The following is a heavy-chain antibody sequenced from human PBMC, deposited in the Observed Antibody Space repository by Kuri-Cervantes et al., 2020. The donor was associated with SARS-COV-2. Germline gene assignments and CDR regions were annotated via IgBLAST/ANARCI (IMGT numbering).Heavy chain of an antibody. J-gene: IGHJ4*02. CDR2: ISSGSDYI. CDR1: GFIFSSYD. V-gene: IGHV3-21*01. CDR3: GRHRGYCSGGGCYSTGFSFDY. D-gene: IGHD2-15*01. Sequence: GESLKISCAASGFIFSSYDMTWVRQAPGMGLEWVSSISSGSDYIYYADSVKGRFTVSRDNAENSLYLQMNSLGVGDTAVYYCGRHRGYCSGGGCYSTGFSFDYWGQGALVTVSS.